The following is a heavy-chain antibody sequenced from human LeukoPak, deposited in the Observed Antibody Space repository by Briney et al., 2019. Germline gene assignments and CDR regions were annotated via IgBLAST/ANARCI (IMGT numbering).Heavy chain of an antibody. D-gene: IGHD5-24*01. Sequence: ASVKVPCKASGGTFSSYTISWVRQAPGQGLEWMGRIIPILGIANYAQKFQGRVTITADKSTSTAYMELSSLRSEDTAVYYCARGRFLEMATIGASYGFDYWGQGTLVTVSS. V-gene: IGHV1-69*02. CDR1: GGTFSSYT. CDR3: ARGRFLEMATIGASYGFDY. CDR2: IIPILGIA. J-gene: IGHJ4*02.